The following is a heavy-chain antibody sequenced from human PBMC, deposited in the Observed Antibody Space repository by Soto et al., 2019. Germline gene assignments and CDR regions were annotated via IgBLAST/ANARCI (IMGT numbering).Heavy chain of an antibody. CDR1: GGTFSSYA. V-gene: IGHV1-69*13. CDR3: ARSYDSSGYYPDSYHYGMDV. Sequence: ASVKVSCKASGGTFSSYAISWVRQAPGQGLEWMGGIIPIFGTANYAQKFLGRVTITADESTSTAYMELSSLRSEDTAVYYCARSYDSSGYYPDSYHYGMDVWGQGTTVTVSS. CDR2: IIPIFGTA. J-gene: IGHJ6*02. D-gene: IGHD3-22*01.